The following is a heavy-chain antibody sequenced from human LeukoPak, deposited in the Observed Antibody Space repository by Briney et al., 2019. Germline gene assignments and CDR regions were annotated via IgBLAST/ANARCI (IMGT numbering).Heavy chain of an antibody. Sequence: GGCLRLACAASGFTFSNYGMNWVRQAPGKGLEWVSAISGSGQNTYYADSVKGRFTISKDNSKNTLYLQMNSLRAEDTAVYYCAKGSMITFGGVIVPFDYWGQGTLVTVSS. CDR3: AKGSMITFGGVIVPFDY. V-gene: IGHV3-23*01. CDR1: GFTFSNYG. CDR2: ISGSGQNT. D-gene: IGHD3-16*02. J-gene: IGHJ4*02.